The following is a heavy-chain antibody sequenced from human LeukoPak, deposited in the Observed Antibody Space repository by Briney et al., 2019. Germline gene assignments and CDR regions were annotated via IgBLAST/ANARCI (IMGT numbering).Heavy chain of an antibody. CDR3: ARETSGYDFDY. CDR1: GFTFSSYW. Sequence: PGGSLRLSCAASGFTFSSYWMHWVRQAPGKGLVWVSRINSDGRSTSYADSVKGRFTISRDNAKNTLYLQMNSLRAEDTAVYYCARETSGYDFDYWGQGTLVTVSS. V-gene: IGHV3-74*01. D-gene: IGHD5-12*01. J-gene: IGHJ4*02. CDR2: INSDGRST.